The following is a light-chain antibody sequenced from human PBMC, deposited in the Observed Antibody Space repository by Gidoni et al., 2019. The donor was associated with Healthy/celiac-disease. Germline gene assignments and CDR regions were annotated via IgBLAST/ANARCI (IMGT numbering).Light chain of an antibody. CDR3: QQRSNWRLT. CDR2: DAS. J-gene: IGKJ4*01. Sequence: EIVLTQSPATLSLSPGERATLSCRASQSVSSYLAWYQQKPGQAPRLLIYDASNRATGIPARFSGSGSVTDFTLTISSLEPEDFAVYYCQQRSNWRLTFGGXTKVEIK. CDR1: QSVSSY. V-gene: IGKV3-11*01.